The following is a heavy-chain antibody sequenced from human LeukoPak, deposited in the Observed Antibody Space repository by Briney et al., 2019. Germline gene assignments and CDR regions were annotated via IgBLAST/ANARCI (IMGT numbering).Heavy chain of an antibody. Sequence: SETLSLTCTVSGGSISSYYWSWIRQSPGKGLEWIGYIYDSVNTNYNPSLESRVTISVDTSKKQFSLKLTSVTAADTAVYYCAKGRPHHRDYLDHWGQGTLVTVS. CDR3: AKGRPHHRDYLDH. D-gene: IGHD1-14*01. V-gene: IGHV4-59*01. J-gene: IGHJ4*02. CDR2: IYDSVNT. CDR1: GGSISSYY.